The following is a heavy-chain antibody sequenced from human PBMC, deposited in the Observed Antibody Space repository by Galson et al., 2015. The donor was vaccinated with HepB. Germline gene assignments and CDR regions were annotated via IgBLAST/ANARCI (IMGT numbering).Heavy chain of an antibody. CDR1: GFTVSSNY. CDR3: TKDLGSGYYSIDY. Sequence: SLRLSCAASGFTVSSNYMSWVRQAPGKGLQWLSFISSSSRTISYAESVKGRFTISRDNAWNSLYLQMNSLIAEDTAVYYCTKDLGSGYYSIDYWGQGTPVTVSS. CDR2: ISSSSRTI. V-gene: IGHV3-48*01. J-gene: IGHJ4*02. D-gene: IGHD3-22*01.